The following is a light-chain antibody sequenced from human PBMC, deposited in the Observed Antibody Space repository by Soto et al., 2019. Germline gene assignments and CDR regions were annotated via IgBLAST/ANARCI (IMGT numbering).Light chain of an antibody. V-gene: IGKV1-5*01. CDR3: QQYNSYWT. J-gene: IGKJ1*01. CDR1: QSVSGW. CDR2: DAS. Sequence: IHMPQSPSTLSASVGSPVTVTYRASQSVSGWLAWYQQKPGEAPKLLIYDASALPRGVPSRFSGSGSGTKFTLTIASLKPDDFATYYCQQYNSYWTFGQGTKVDIK.